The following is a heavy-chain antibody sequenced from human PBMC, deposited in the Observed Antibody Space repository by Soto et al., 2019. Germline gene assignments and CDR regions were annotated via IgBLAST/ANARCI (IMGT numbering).Heavy chain of an antibody. CDR1: GFTFNTYS. V-gene: IGHV3-48*02. CDR3: ARDWQYAFDV. Sequence: PGGSLRLSCAASGFTFNTYSMNWVRQAPGMGLEWVSYISISDNNVYSTDSVQGRFTVSRDNAENSLYLQMNSLRDEDTAVYYCARDWQYAFDVWGQGIMVTVSS. CDR2: ISISDNNV. J-gene: IGHJ3*01.